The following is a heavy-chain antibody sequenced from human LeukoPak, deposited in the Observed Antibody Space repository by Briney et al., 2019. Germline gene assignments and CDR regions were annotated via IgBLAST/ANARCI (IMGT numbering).Heavy chain of an antibody. Sequence: SETLSLTCTVSGYSISSGYYWGWIRQPPGKGLEWIGSIYHSGSTYYNPSLKSRVTISVDTSKNQFSLKLSSVTSADTAVYYCARQLLITEYYYYYYYMDVWGKGTTVTVSS. CDR3: ARQLLITEYYYYYYYMDV. D-gene: IGHD2-8*01. CDR1: GYSISSGYY. V-gene: IGHV4-38-2*02. CDR2: IYHSGST. J-gene: IGHJ6*03.